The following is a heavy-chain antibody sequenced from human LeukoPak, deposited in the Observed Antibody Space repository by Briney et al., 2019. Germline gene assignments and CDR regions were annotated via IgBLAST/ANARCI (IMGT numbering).Heavy chain of an antibody. V-gene: IGHV3-48*03. Sequence: GGSLRLPCAGSGFTFSSYEMNWVRQAPGKGLEWVSYIRGSGTTISYADSVKGRFTISRDNAKNSLYLQMNSLRGEDTAIYYCARAAGDYVRFDYWGQGTLVTVSS. CDR3: ARAAGDYVRFDY. J-gene: IGHJ4*02. CDR1: GFTFSSYE. CDR2: IRGSGTTI. D-gene: IGHD4-17*01.